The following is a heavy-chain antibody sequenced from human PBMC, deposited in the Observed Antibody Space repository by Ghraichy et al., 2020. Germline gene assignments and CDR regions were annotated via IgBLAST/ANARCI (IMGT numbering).Heavy chain of an antibody. J-gene: IGHJ3*02. V-gene: IGHV3-15*01. D-gene: IGHD2-2*01. CDR1: GFTFSNAW. CDR2: IKSKTDGGTT. CDR3: TTGYIVVVPAARKKYLDAFDI. Sequence: GGSLRLSCAASGFTFSNAWMSWVRQAPGKGLEWVGRIKSKTDGGTTDYAAPVKGRFTISRDDSKNTLYLQMNSLKTEDTAVYYCTTGYIVVVPAARKKYLDAFDIWGQGTMVTVSS.